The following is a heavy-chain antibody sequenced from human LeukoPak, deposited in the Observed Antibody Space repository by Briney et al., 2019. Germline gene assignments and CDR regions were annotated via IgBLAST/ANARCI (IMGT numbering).Heavy chain of an antibody. CDR3: VREDSRLDNAFDI. CDR1: GFTVSSNY. Sequence: GGSLRLSCAASGFTVSSNYMSWVREAPGKGLEWVSGINWNGGSTGYADSVKGRFTISRDNAKNSLYLQMNSLRAEDTSVYYCVREDSRLDNAFDIWGQGTMVTVSS. CDR2: INWNGGST. V-gene: IGHV3-20*04. D-gene: IGHD1-1*01. J-gene: IGHJ3*02.